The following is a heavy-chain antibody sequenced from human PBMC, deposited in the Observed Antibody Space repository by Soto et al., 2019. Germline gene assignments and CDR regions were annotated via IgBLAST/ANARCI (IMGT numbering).Heavy chain of an antibody. D-gene: IGHD6-6*01. Sequence: QVQLQQWGAGLLKPSETLSLTCAVYGGSFSGSYWSWIRQPPGKGLEWIGEINHSGGTNYNPSLKSRVTISEVPSKSHPPRNLTSGPAADPVVFSCAKTIAPRAPQTLDSGGQGTRVPVPS. CDR1: GGSFSGSY. J-gene: IGHJ4*02. CDR3: AKTIAPRAPQTLDS. V-gene: IGHV4-34*01. CDR2: INHSGGT.